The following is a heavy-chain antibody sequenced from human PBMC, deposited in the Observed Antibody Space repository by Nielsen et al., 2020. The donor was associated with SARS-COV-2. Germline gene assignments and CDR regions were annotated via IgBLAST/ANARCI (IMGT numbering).Heavy chain of an antibody. CDR1: GFTFSSYS. V-gene: IGHV3-21*01. D-gene: IGHD5-24*01. J-gene: IGHJ2*01. CDR3: ARDNGRWLQYRNWYFDL. Sequence: GESLKISCAASGFTFSSYSMNWVRQAPGKGLEWVSSISSSSYIYYADSVKGRFTISRDNAKNSLYLQMNSLRAEDTAVYYCARDNGRWLQYRNWYFDLWGRGTLVTVSS. CDR2: ISSSSYI.